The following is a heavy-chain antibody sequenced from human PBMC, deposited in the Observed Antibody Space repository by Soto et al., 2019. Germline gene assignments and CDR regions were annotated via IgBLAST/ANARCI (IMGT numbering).Heavy chain of an antibody. J-gene: IGHJ6*03. CDR3: ARGGQDCSSTSCYGPLYYYYMDV. V-gene: IGHV1-69*02. Sequence: GASVKVSCKASGGTFSSYTISWVRQAPGQGLEWMGRIIPILGIANYAQKFQGRVTITADKSTSTAYMELSSLRSEDTAVYYCARGGQDCSSTSCYGPLYYYYMDVWGKGTTVTVSS. D-gene: IGHD2-2*01. CDR1: GGTFSSYT. CDR2: IIPILGIA.